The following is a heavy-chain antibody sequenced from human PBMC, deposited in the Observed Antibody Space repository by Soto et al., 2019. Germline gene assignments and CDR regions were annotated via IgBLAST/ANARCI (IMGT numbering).Heavy chain of an antibody. CDR1: GDTLSRYT. CDR3: ARVRIDGDNLSLYYREN. CDR2: IITIFGSV. Sequence: QVQLVQSGAEVKKPGSSVKVSCTASGDTLSRYTISWVRQVPGQGLDWKGGIITIFGSVTNAQKFKDRVTITADKSANPACIELTSLRSEDTAVYSCARVRIDGDNLSLYYRENWGQGTLVTVSS. V-gene: IGHV1-69*06. D-gene: IGHD4-17*01. J-gene: IGHJ4*02.